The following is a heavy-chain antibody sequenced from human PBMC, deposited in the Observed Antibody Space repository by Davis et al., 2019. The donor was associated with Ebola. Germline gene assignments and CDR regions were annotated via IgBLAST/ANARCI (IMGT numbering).Heavy chain of an antibody. Sequence: PSETLSLTCAVYGGSFSGYYWSWIRQPPGKGLEWVANIKQDGSEKYNVGSVKGRFTISRDNAKNSLSLEMNSLRAEDTAVYYCARVGGNCYGYWGQGALVSVSS. V-gene: IGHV3-7*01. CDR1: GGSFSGYY. D-gene: IGHD2-15*01. J-gene: IGHJ4*02. CDR3: ARVGGNCYGY. CDR2: IKQDGSEK.